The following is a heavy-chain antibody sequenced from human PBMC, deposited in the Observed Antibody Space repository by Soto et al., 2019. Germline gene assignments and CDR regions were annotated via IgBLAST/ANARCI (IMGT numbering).Heavy chain of an antibody. V-gene: IGHV3-21*04. CDR2: ITGSSSYI. CDR3: ARLVASETGYGMDV. D-gene: IGHD3-9*01. Sequence: DVQLVESGGGLVKPGGSLRLSCAASGCIFSSHNMNWVRQAPGKGLEWVSSITGSSSYIFYADSVKGRFTISRDNAKNTVYLQMNSLRAEDTGVYYCARLVASETGYGMDVWGQGTTVTVSS. J-gene: IGHJ6*02. CDR1: GCIFSSHN.